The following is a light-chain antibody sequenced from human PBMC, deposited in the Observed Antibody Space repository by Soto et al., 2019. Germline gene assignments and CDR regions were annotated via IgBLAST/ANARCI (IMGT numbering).Light chain of an antibody. J-gene: IGLJ1*01. CDR1: SSDVGSYNL. CDR3: CSYAGSSTYG. CDR2: EGS. V-gene: IGLV2-23*01. Sequence: QSALTQPASVSGSPGQSITISCTGTSSDVGSYNLVSWYQQHPGKAPQLMIYEGSKRPSGVSNRFSGSKSGNTASLTISGLQAEDEADYYCCSYAGSSTYGFGTGTKLTVL.